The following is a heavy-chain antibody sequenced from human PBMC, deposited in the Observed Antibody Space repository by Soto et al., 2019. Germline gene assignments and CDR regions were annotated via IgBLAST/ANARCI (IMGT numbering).Heavy chain of an antibody. CDR2: ISGGGGGT. J-gene: IGHJ3*02. CDR1: GFTFNSYA. D-gene: IGHD6-13*01. CDR3: ARGADAFDI. V-gene: IGHV3-23*01. Sequence: EVQLLESGGGFVQSGGSLRLSCATSGFTFNSYAMSWVRQAAGKGLEWVATISGGGGGTYYADSMKGRFTISRDNSKNSLYLQMNSLRAEDTAVYYCARGADAFDIWGQGTMVTVSS.